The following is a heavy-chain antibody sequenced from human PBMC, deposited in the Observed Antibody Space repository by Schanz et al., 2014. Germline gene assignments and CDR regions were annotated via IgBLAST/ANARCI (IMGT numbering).Heavy chain of an antibody. Sequence: PGGSLRLSCAASGLTFSDYYMTWIRQAPGKGLEWVSDISDSGDSTHYADSVKGRFTISRDNAKNSLFLQMNSLSAEDTAVYYCAKVAPAATYLDSWGPGALVTVSS. CDR1: GLTFSDYY. D-gene: IGHD2-2*01. CDR3: AKVAPAATYLDS. V-gene: IGHV3-11*01. J-gene: IGHJ4*02. CDR2: ISDSGDST.